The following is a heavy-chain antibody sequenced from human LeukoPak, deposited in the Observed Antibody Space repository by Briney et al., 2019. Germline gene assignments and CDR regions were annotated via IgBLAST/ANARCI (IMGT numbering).Heavy chain of an antibody. D-gene: IGHD3-16*01. J-gene: IGHJ4*02. CDR3: ARVAWFGYYFDY. CDR2: INHSGST. V-gene: IGHV4-34*01. CDR1: GGSFSGYY. Sequence: SSETLSLTCAVYGGSFSGYYWSRIRQPPGKGLERIGEINHSGSTNYNPSLKSRVTISVDTSKNQFSLKLSSVTAADTAVYYCARVAWFGYYFDYWGQGTLVTVSS.